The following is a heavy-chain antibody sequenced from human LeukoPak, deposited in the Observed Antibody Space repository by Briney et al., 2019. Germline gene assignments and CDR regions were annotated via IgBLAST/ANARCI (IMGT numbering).Heavy chain of an antibody. CDR3: ARAPSGCSGGSCYSDSFDI. V-gene: IGHV1-2*02. D-gene: IGHD2-15*01. CDR2: INPNSGGT. Sequence: ASVKVSCKASRYTFTGYYMHWVRQAPGQGLEWMGWINPNSGGTNYAQKFQGRVTMTRDTSISTAYMELSRLRSDDTAVYYCARAPSGCSGGSCYSDSFDIWGQGRMVTVSS. J-gene: IGHJ3*02. CDR1: RYTFTGYY.